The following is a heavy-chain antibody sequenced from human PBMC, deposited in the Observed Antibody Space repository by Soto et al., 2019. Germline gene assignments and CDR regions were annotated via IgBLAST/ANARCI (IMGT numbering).Heavy chain of an antibody. CDR2: IYPGDSDT. J-gene: IGHJ6*02. Sequence: GESLKISCKTSDTTHWIGWVRQKPGKGLEWMGIIYPGDSDTKYSPSFQGQVTISVDKSISTAYLHWSSLKASDTATYYCARLVNYYFGMDVWGLGTTVTVSS. CDR3: ARLVNYYFGMDV. V-gene: IGHV5-51*01. CDR1: DTTHW.